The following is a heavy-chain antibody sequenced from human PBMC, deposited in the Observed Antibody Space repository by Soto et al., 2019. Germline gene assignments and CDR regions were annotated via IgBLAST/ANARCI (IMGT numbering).Heavy chain of an antibody. CDR2: ISGSGGST. D-gene: IGHD3-22*01. CDR1: GFTFSIYA. CDR3: AKDSRYYDSSGYYDY. Sequence: QAGGSLRLSCAASGFTFSIYAMSWVRHAPGKGLEWVSAISGSGGSTYYADSVKGRFTISRDNSKNTLYLQMNSLRAEDTAVYYCAKDSRYYDSSGYYDYWGQGTLVTVSS. V-gene: IGHV3-23*01. J-gene: IGHJ4*02.